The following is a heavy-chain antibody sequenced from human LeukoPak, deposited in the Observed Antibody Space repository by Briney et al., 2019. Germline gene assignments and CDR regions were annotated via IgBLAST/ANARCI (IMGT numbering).Heavy chain of an antibody. J-gene: IGHJ5*02. D-gene: IGHD1-26*01. V-gene: IGHV1-18*01. CDR2: ISAYNGNT. CDR3: ARDHGGATYDWFDP. Sequence: ASVTVSCKASGYTFTSYGISWVRQAPGQGLEWMGWISAYNGNTNYAQKLQGRVTMTTDTSTSTAYMELRSLRSDDTAVYYCARDHGGATYDWFDPWGQGTLVTVSS. CDR1: GYTFTSYG.